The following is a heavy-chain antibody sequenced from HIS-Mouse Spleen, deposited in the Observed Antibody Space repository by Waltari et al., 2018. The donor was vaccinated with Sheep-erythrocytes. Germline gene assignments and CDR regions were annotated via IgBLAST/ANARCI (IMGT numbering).Heavy chain of an antibody. CDR2: SSSSSSYI. CDR3: ARDAPHGDPFDY. Sequence: EVQLVESGGGLVKPGGSLRLSCAASGFTFSSYSMNWVRQAPGKGLEWVSSSSSSSSYIYYADPVKGRFTISRDNAKNSLYLQMNSLRAEDTAVYYCARDAPHGDPFDYWGQGTLVTVSS. CDR1: GFTFSSYS. D-gene: IGHD7-27*01. J-gene: IGHJ4*02. V-gene: IGHV3-21*01.